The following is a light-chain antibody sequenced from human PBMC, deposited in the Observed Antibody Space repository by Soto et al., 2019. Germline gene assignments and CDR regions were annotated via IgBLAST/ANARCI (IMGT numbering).Light chain of an antibody. Sequence: QSALTQPASVSGSPGQSITISCTGTSSDVGLYDYVSWYQQHPGKAPQLMIYAVSNRPSGVSNRFSASKSGNTASLFISGXQAEDEADYYCSSYTSDSSYVFGSGTKVT. CDR1: SSDVGLYDY. J-gene: IGLJ1*01. CDR2: AVS. CDR3: SSYTSDSSYV. V-gene: IGLV2-14*01.